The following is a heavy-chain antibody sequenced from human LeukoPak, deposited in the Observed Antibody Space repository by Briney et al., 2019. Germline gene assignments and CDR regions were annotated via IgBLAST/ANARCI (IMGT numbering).Heavy chain of an antibody. CDR2: IIPIFGTA. V-gene: IGHV1-69*13. Sequence: SVKVSCTASGYTFTSYDINWVRQAPGQGLEWMGGIIPIFGTANYAQKFQGRVTITADESTSTAYMELSSLRSEDTAVYYCARDQLYYYDSSGYYLAYWGQGTLVTVSS. J-gene: IGHJ4*02. D-gene: IGHD3-22*01. CDR1: GYTFTSYD. CDR3: ARDQLYYYDSSGYYLAY.